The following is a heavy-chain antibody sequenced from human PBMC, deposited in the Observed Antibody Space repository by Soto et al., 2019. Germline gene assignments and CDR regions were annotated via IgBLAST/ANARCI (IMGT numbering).Heavy chain of an antibody. CDR3: ARDAIRPESDD. Sequence: VQLVQSGAEVKKPGASVKVSCKASGYTFPSYGISWVRQAPGQGREWMGWISAYNGNTNYAQKLQGRLTRTTDTATSTAYMELRSLRSDDTAVYYCARDAIRPESDDWGQGTLVTVSS. CDR1: GYTFPSYG. V-gene: IGHV1-18*01. D-gene: IGHD2-2*01. CDR2: ISAYNGNT. J-gene: IGHJ4*02.